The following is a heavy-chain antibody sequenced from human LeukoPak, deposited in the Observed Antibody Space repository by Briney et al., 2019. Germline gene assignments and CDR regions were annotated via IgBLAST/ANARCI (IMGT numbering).Heavy chain of an antibody. CDR2: INHSGST. CDR1: GGSFSGYY. CDR3: ASYGSGSYSSFDY. D-gene: IGHD3-10*01. Sequence: SSETLSLTCAVYGGSFSGYYWSWIRQPPGKGLEWIGEINHSGSTSYNPSLKSRVTISVDTSKNQFSLKLSSVTAADTALYYCASYGSGSYSSFDYWGQGTLATVSS. V-gene: IGHV4-34*01. J-gene: IGHJ4*02.